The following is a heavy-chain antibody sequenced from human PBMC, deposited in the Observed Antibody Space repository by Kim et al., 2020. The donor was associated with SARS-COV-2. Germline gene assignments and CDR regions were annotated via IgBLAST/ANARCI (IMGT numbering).Heavy chain of an antibody. J-gene: IGHJ5*02. V-gene: IGHV4-31*02. D-gene: IGHD3-3*01. CDR3: AREKAVGVDDP. CDR2: T. Sequence: TYYNPSLKSRVTISVDTSKNQFSLKLSSVTAADTAVYYCAREKAVGVDDPWGQGTLVTVSS.